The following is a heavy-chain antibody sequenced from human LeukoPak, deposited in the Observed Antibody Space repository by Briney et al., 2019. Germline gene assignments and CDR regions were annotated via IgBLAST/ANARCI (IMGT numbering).Heavy chain of an antibody. CDR3: ARDIVVVPAAIYSYYYGMDV. CDR2: ISYDGSNK. Sequence: GGSLRLSCAASGFTFSSYAMHWVRQAPGKGLEWVAVISYDGSNKYYADSVKGRFTISRDNSKNTLYLQMNSLRAEDTAVYYCARDIVVVPAAIYSYYYGMDVGAQGTRVTVPS. V-gene: IGHV3-30-3*01. D-gene: IGHD2-2*01. CDR1: GFTFSSYA. J-gene: IGHJ6*02.